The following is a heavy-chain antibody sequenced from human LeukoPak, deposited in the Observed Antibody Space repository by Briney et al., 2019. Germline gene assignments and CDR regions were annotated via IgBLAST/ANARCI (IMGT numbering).Heavy chain of an antibody. J-gene: IGHJ4*02. Sequence: PGGSLRLSCAASGFTFSSYGMHWVRQAPGKGLEWVAVIWYDGSNKYYADSVKGRFTISRDNSKNTLYLQMNSLRAEDTAVYYCAGDRLFGGYYFDYWGQGTLVTVSS. CDR2: IWYDGSNK. CDR3: AGDRLFGGYYFDY. CDR1: GFTFSSYG. D-gene: IGHD3-22*01. V-gene: IGHV3-33*01.